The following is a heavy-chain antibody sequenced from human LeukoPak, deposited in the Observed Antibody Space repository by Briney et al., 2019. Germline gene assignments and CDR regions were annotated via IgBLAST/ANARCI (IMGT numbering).Heavy chain of an antibody. J-gene: IGHJ4*02. D-gene: IGHD6-19*01. Sequence: GGSLRLSCAASGFTFSDYYMYWIRQAPGKGLEWLSYISNSGHIIYYGDSVKGRFTISRDNAKNSLFLQMNSLRAEDTAVYFCARWLYNSGWAIDYWGQGTLVTVSS. CDR2: ISNSGHII. V-gene: IGHV3-11*04. CDR3: ARWLYNSGWAIDY. CDR1: GFTFSDYY.